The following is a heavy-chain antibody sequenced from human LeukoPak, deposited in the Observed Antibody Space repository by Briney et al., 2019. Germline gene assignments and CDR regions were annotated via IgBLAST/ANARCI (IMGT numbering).Heavy chain of an antibody. Sequence: ASVKVSCKASGYTFTSYAMHWVRQAPGQRLERMGWINAGNGNTKYSQKFQGRVTITRDTSASTAYMELSSLRSEDTAVYYCARSAAAAGATLENWFDPWGRGTLVTVSS. D-gene: IGHD6-13*01. CDR2: INAGNGNT. J-gene: IGHJ5*02. CDR1: GYTFTSYA. V-gene: IGHV1-3*01. CDR3: ARSAAAAGATLENWFDP.